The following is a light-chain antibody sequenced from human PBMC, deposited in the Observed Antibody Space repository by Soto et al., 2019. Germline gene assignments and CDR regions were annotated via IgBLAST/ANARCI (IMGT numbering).Light chain of an antibody. CDR3: LQYSSYPHT. CDR1: QGINNF. J-gene: IGKJ4*01. Sequence: DIQMTQSPSSLSAAVSDRVTITCRASQGINNFLAWFQQRPGEAPKSLIFAASILQTGVPSRFSGSGTGTDITLTISRLQPEDFATYFCLQYSSYPHTFGGGTKVE. V-gene: IGKV1-16*01. CDR2: AAS.